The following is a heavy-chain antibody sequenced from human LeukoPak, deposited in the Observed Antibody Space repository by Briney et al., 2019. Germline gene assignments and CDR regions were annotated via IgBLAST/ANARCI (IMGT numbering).Heavy chain of an antibody. CDR1: GGSISSSSYN. V-gene: IGHV4-39*07. D-gene: IGHD5-24*01. CDR2: ISYSGST. J-gene: IGHJ5*02. Sequence: PSETLSLTCTVSGGSISSSSYNWDWIRQPPGKGLEWIGRISYSGSTYYNPSLKSRVTISVDTSKNQFSLKLSSVTAADTAVYYCARDNSVRDEAWWFNPWGQGTLVTVSS. CDR3: ARDNSVRDEAWWFNP.